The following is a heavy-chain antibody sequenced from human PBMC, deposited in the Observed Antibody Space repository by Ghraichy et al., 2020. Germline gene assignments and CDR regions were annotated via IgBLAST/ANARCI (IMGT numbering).Heavy chain of an antibody. CDR3: VRGVTGPSD. J-gene: IGHJ4*02. Sequence: GSLRLSCAASGFTFSSFWMHWVRQAPGKGLVWVSRINNDGSNTIYMDSVKGRFTSSRDNAKNTLFLQMNNLRAEDTAVYYCVRGVTGPSDWGQGTLVTVSS. CDR1: GFTFSSFW. CDR2: INNDGSNT. D-gene: IGHD1-26*01. V-gene: IGHV3-74*01.